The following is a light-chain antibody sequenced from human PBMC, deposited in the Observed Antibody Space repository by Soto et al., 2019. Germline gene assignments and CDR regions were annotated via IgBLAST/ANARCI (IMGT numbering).Light chain of an antibody. CDR2: GNS. CDR1: SSNIGAGYD. CDR3: QSYDSSLSAYV. Sequence: QAVVTQPSSVSGAPGQRVTISCTGSSSNIGAGYDVHWYQQLPGTAPKLLIYGNSNRPSGVPDRFSGSKSGTSASLAITGLQAEDEAVYYCQSYDSSLSAYVFGTGTKLTVL. J-gene: IGLJ1*01. V-gene: IGLV1-40*01.